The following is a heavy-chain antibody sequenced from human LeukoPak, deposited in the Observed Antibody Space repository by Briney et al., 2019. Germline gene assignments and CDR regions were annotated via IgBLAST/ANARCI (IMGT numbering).Heavy chain of an antibody. V-gene: IGHV4-59*01. D-gene: IGHD6-13*01. CDR3: ARVGPTAAGTVDY. J-gene: IGHJ4*02. CDR2: IYYSGST. Sequence: SETLSLTCTVSRGSISSYYWSWIRQPPGKGVEWIGYIYYSGSTNYNPSLKSRVTISVDTSKNQFSLKLSSVTAADTAVYYCARVGPTAAGTVDYWGQGTLVTVSS. CDR1: RGSISSYY.